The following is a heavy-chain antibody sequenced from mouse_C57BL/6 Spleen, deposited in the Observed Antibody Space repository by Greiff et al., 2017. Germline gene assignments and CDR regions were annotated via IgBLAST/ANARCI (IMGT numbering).Heavy chain of an antibody. V-gene: IGHV1-64*01. Sequence: VQLQQPGAELVKPGASVKLSCKASGYTFTSYWMHWVKQRPGQGLEWIGMIHPNSGSTNYNEKFKSKATLTVDKSSSTAYMQLSSLTSEDSAVYYCARVDDYTWFAYWGQGTRVTVSA. CDR2: IHPNSGST. CDR1: GYTFTSYW. J-gene: IGHJ3*01. D-gene: IGHD2-4*01. CDR3: ARVDDYTWFAY.